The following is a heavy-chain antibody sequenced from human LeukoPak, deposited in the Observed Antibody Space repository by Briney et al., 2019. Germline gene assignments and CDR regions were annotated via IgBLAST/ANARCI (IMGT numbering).Heavy chain of an antibody. CDR3: ARGDYYGSGSYYTPYPQPFDY. CDR2: INHSGST. Sequence: SETLSPTCAVYGGSFSGYYWSWIRQPPGKGLEWIGEINHSGSTNYNPSLKSRVTISVDTSKNQFSLKLSSVTAADTAVYYCARGDYYGSGSYYTPYPQPFDYWGQGTLVTVSS. CDR1: GGSFSGYY. V-gene: IGHV4-34*01. D-gene: IGHD3-10*01. J-gene: IGHJ4*02.